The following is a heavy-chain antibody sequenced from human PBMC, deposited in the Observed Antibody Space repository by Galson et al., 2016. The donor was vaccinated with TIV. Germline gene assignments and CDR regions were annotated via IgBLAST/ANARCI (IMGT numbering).Heavy chain of an antibody. CDR1: GFNFGFYG. J-gene: IGHJ4*02. D-gene: IGHD2-8*02. CDR3: ARDFRTGKYCDY. CDR2: IGHDGNWK. V-gene: IGHV3-33*01. Sequence: SLRLSCAASGFNFGFYGMHWVRQAPGKGLEWVAIIGHDGNWKGYADSVKGRFTVSRDNSKNMLFLEMSSPRVGDTAVYYCARDFRTGKYCDYWGQGTLVTVSA.